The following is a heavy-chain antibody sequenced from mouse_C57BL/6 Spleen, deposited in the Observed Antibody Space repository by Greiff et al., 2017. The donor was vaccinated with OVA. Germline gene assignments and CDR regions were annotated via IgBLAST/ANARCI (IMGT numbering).Heavy chain of an antibody. D-gene: IGHD3-2*02. CDR3: ARGGQLRLLFAY. CDR2: INPNNGGT. CDR1: GYTFTDYN. V-gene: IGHV1-18*01. Sequence: DVKLQESGPELVKPGASVKIPCKASGYTFTDYNMDWVKQSHGKSLEWIGDINPNNGGTIYNQKFKGKATLTVDKSSSTAYMELRSLTSEDTAVYYCARGGQLRLLFAYWGQGTLVTVSA. J-gene: IGHJ3*01.